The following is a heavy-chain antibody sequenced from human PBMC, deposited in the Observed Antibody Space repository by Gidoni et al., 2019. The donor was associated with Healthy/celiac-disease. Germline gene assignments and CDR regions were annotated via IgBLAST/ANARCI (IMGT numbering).Heavy chain of an antibody. Sequence: QVTLRESGPALVKPTQTLTLTCTFSGFSLSTSGRCVSWIRQPPGKALEWLALIDWDDDKYYSTSLKTRLTISKDTSKNQVVLTMTNMDPVDTATYYCARIPDYSGSYTHDAFDIWGQGTMVTVSS. CDR2: IDWDDDK. CDR3: ARIPDYSGSYTHDAFDI. D-gene: IGHD1-26*01. V-gene: IGHV2-70*01. J-gene: IGHJ3*02. CDR1: GFSLSTSGRC.